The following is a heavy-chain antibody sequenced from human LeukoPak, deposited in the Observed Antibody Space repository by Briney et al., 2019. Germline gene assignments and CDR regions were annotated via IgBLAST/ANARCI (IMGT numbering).Heavy chain of an antibody. CDR1: GYTFTSYD. V-gene: IGHV1-8*03. CDR3: ARGKKYQVLPRKYYLDY. CDR2: MNPNSGNT. Sequence: GASVKVSCKASGYTFTSYDINWVRQATGQGLEWMGWMNPNSGNTGYAQKFQGRVTITRNTSISTAYMELSSLRSEDTAVYYCARGKKYQVLPRKYYLDYWGQGTLVTVSS. J-gene: IGHJ4*02. D-gene: IGHD2-2*01.